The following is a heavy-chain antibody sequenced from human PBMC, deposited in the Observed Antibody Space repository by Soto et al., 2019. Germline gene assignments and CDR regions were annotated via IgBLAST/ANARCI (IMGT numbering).Heavy chain of an antibody. CDR1: GGTFSSYA. D-gene: IGHD3-10*01. J-gene: IGHJ6*02. V-gene: IGHV1-69*12. Sequence: QVQLVQSGAEVKKPGSSVKVSCKASGGTFSSYAISWVRQAPGQGLEWMGGIIPIFGTANYAQKFQGRVTSTADESTSTAYMELSSLRSEDTAVYYCAREGGFGELNYCGMDVWGQGTTVTVSS. CDR2: IIPIFGTA. CDR3: AREGGFGELNYCGMDV.